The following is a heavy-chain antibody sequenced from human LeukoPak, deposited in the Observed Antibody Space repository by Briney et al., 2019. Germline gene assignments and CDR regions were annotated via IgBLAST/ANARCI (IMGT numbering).Heavy chain of an antibody. J-gene: IGHJ6*02. CDR3: ARDFRHSGYDYAAFRYYYGMDV. CDR1: GFTFSSYD. CDR2: IGTAGDT. V-gene: IGHV3-13*01. Sequence: SGGSLRLSCAASGFTFSSYDMHWVRQATGKGLEWVSAIGTAGDTYYPGSVKGRFTISRENAKNSLYLQMNSLRAGDTAVYYCARDFRHSGYDYAAFRYYYGMDVWGQGTTVTVSS. D-gene: IGHD5-12*01.